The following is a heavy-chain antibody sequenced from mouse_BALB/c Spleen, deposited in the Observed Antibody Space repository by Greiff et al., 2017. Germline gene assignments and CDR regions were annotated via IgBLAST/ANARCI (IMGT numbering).Heavy chain of an antibody. CDR1: GFNIKDYY. V-gene: IGHV14-4*02. CDR3: NANDDGVYAMDY. D-gene: IGHD2-3*01. J-gene: IGHJ4*01. Sequence: EVQLQQSGAELVRSGASVKLSCTASGFNIKDYYMHWVKQRPEQGLEWIGWIDPENGDTEYAPKFQGKATMTADTSSNTAYLQLSSLTSEDTAVYYCNANDDGVYAMDYWGQGTSVTVSS. CDR2: IDPENGDT.